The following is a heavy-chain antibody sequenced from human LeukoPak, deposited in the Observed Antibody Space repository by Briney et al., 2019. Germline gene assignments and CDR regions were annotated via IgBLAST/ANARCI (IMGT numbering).Heavy chain of an antibody. CDR3: AKDPLIAIVVLSAAPPRDY. D-gene: IGHD2-2*01. Sequence: PGGSLRLSCAASGFTFSSYAMSWVCQAPGKGLEWVSAISGSGGSIYYADSVKGRFTISRDNSKNTLYLQMNSLRAEDTAVYYCAKDPLIAIVVLSAAPPRDYWGQGTLVTVSS. CDR1: GFTFSSYA. J-gene: IGHJ4*02. V-gene: IGHV3-23*01. CDR2: ISGSGGSI.